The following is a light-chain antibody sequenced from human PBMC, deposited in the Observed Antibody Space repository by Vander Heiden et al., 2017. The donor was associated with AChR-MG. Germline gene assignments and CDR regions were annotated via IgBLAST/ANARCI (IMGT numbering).Light chain of an antibody. J-gene: IGLJ2*01. CDR3: SSWDDSLSGQVV. V-gene: IGLV1-47*02. CDR2: SKS. Sequence: QAILIQPPSVPGTPGPRVTISCSGSNSNIGSNYVYWYQQLPGTAPKLLIFSKSQRPSGVPDRISGSKSGTSASPAISGLRSEDEADYYCSSWDDSLSGQVVFGGGTKLTVL. CDR1: NSNIGSNY.